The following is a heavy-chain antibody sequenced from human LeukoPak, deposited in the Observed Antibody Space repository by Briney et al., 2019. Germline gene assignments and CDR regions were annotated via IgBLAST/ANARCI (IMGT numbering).Heavy chain of an antibody. J-gene: IGHJ4*02. D-gene: IGHD3-10*01. V-gene: IGHV3-73*01. CDR2: IRSTANGYAT. Sequence: KVSCKVSGYTLTELSMHWVRQASGKGLEWVGRIRSTANGYATAYAASVKGRFTISRDDSKNTAYLQMDSLKTEDTAVYYCTGNYYGSGSYADFDYWGQGTLVTVSS. CDR3: TGNYYGSGSYADFDY. CDR1: GYTLTELS.